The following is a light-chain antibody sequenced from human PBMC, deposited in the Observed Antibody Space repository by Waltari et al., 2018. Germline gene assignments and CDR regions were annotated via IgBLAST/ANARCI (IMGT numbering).Light chain of an antibody. CDR3: QKYGTLPAT. V-gene: IGKV3-20*01. CDR2: DAP. Sequence: EIVLTQSPGTLSLSPGERATLSCRASQSVSRTLPWYQQKPGQAPRLLIYDAPSRATGIPDRFSGSGSGTDFSLTISRLEPEDFAVYYCQKYGTLPATFGQGTKVEIK. CDR1: QSVSRT. J-gene: IGKJ1*01.